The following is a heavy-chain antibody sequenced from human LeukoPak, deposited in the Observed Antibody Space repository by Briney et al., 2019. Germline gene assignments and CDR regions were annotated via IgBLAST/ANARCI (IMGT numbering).Heavy chain of an antibody. CDR3: ARDCSSSTCYFDH. D-gene: IGHD2-2*01. Sequence: SETLSLTCAVYGGPFRGYYWIWIRQPPGKGLEWIGEINHSGSTNYNPSLKSRVTISVDTSKNQFSLKLTSVTAADTAVYYCARDCSSSTCYFDHWGQGTLVTVSS. CDR1: GGPFRGYY. V-gene: IGHV4-34*01. J-gene: IGHJ4*02. CDR2: INHSGST.